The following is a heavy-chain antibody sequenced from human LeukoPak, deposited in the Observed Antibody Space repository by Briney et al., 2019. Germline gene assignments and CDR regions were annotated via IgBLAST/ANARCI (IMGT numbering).Heavy chain of an antibody. CDR1: GFTFSSYN. CDR3: ARGSPYYYDSSGYYQAYDY. CDR2: ISSNSYI. J-gene: IGHJ4*02. D-gene: IGHD3-22*01. V-gene: IGHV3-21*01. Sequence: GRSLRLSCAASGFTFSSYNMNWVRQAPGKGLEWVSSISSNSYIHYADSVKGRFTISRDNAKNSLYLQMNSLRAEDTAVYYCARGSPYYYDSSGYYQAYDYWGQGTLVTVSS.